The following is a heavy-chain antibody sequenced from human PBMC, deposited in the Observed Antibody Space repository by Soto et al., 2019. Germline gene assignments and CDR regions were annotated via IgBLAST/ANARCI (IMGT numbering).Heavy chain of an antibody. V-gene: IGHV3-66*01. Sequence: GGSLRLSCAASGFTVSSNYMSWVRQAPGKGLEWVSVIYSGGSTYYADSVKGRFTISRDNSKNTLYLQMNSLRAEDTAVYYCAKIARYSYGYRFDYWGQGTLVTVSS. CDR1: GFTVSSNY. D-gene: IGHD5-18*01. CDR3: AKIARYSYGYRFDY. CDR2: IYSGGST. J-gene: IGHJ4*02.